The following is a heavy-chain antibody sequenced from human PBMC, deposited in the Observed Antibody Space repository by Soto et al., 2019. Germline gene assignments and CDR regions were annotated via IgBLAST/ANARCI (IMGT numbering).Heavy chain of an antibody. D-gene: IGHD3-16*01. V-gene: IGHV3-30-3*01. CDR1: GFTFSSYA. CDR2: ISYDGSNK. CDR3: ARDGLLGYFDY. Sequence: QVQLVESGGGVVQPGRSLRLSCAASGFTFSSYAMHWVRQAPGKGLEWVAVISYDGSNKYYADPVKGRFTISRDNSKNRLYLQMNSLRAADTAVSYCARDGLLGYFDYWGQGILVTVSS. J-gene: IGHJ4*02.